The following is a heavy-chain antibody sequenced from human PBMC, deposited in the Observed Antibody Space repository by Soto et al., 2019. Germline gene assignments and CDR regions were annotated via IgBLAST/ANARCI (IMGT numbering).Heavy chain of an antibody. CDR3: ARDLAPNGADDY. V-gene: IGHV1-69*13. D-gene: IGHD1-26*01. Sequence: SSVKVSCKASGGTFSSYAISWVRQAPGQGLEWMGGIIPIFGTANYAQKFQGRVTITADESTSTAYMELSSLRSEDTAVYYCARDLAPNGADDYWGHGTLVTGSA. CDR1: GGTFSSYA. J-gene: IGHJ4*01. CDR2: IIPIFGTA.